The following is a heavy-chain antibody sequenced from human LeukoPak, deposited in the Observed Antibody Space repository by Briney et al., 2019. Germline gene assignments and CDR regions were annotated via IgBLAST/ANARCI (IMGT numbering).Heavy chain of an antibody. CDR2: TYYRSKWYS. V-gene: IGHV6-1*01. D-gene: IGHD2/OR15-2a*01. J-gene: IGHJ5*01. CDR3: ARGARGLYWFDY. CDR1: GDSFSSNPVA. Sequence: SQTLSLTCAISGDSFSSNPVAWNWIRQSPSRGLEWLGRTYYRSKWYSDHAIFVKSRITINPDTSKNQISLQLNSVTPEDTAVYYCARGARGLYWFDYWGQGTLVTVSS.